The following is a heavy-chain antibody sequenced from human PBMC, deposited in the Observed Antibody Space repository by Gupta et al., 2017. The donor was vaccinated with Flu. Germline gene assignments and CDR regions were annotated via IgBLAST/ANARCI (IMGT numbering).Heavy chain of an antibody. J-gene: IGHJ1*01. D-gene: IGHD3-16*01. CDR2: TSAYNGNT. V-gene: IGHV1-18*01. CDR3: ATHFGKN. CDR1: GYTLSTYG. Sequence: QVQLVQLGAEAKKPGTSGKVSCKASGYTLSTYGISWVRQAPGQGREWMGWTSAYNGNTRYAQRFQGRVTMTTDSATSTAYMELRVLRSDDTAVYYCATHFGKNWGQGTLVTVSS.